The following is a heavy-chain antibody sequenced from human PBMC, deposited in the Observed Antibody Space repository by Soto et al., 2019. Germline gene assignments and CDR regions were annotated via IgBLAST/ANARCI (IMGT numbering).Heavy chain of an antibody. Sequence: GESLKISCKCSGFTFTSYWIAWVRQMPGKVLEWMGIIYPGDSDSSYTPSFQGQVTISADKSINTAYLHWSSLKASDTAIYYCAKHEGYCSTTTCSNFDYWGQGTLVTVSS. CDR2: IYPGDSDS. V-gene: IGHV5-51*01. J-gene: IGHJ4*02. CDR1: GFTFTSYW. D-gene: IGHD2-2*01. CDR3: AKHEGYCSTTTCSNFDY.